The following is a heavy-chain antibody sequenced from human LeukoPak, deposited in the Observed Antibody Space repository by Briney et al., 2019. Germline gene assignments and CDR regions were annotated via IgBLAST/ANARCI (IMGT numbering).Heavy chain of an antibody. CDR2: INHSGST. V-gene: IGHV4-34*01. CDR1: GGSFSGYY. D-gene: IGHD3-10*01. Sequence: SETLSLTCAVYGGSFSGYYWSWIRQPPGKGLEWIGEINHSGSTNYNPSLKSRVTISVDTSKNQFSLKLSSVTAADPAVYYCASRVPKQAVYYGSGSLRYWGQGTLVTVSS. CDR3: ASRVPKQAVYYGSGSLRY. J-gene: IGHJ4*02.